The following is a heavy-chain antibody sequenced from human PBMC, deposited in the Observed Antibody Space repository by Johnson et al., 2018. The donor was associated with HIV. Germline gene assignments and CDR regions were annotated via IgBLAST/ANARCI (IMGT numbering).Heavy chain of an antibody. Sequence: MQLVESGGGVVQPGTSLRLSCAASGFTVSSNYMSWVRQAPGKGLEWVSVIYSGGSTYYADSVKGRFTISRDTSKNTLYFQMNSLNTDDTAFYYCATGDDDGFWGQGTMVTVSS. CDR1: GFTVSSNY. CDR3: ATGDDDGF. CDR2: IYSGGST. V-gene: IGHV3-66*02. J-gene: IGHJ3*01. D-gene: IGHD5-12*01.